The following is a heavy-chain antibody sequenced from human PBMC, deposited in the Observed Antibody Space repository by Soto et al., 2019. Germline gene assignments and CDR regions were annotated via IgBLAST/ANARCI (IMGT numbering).Heavy chain of an antibody. J-gene: IGHJ6*02. CDR2: ISYDGSNK. D-gene: IGHD3-16*01. Sequence: PGGSLRLSCAASGFTFSSYAMHWVRQAPGKGLEWVAVISYDGSNKYYADSVKGRFTISRDNSKNTLYLQMNSLRAEDTAVYYSAKELRTWHELDVWGQGTTVTVSS. CDR1: GFTFSSYA. V-gene: IGHV3-30-3*01. CDR3: AKELRTWHELDV.